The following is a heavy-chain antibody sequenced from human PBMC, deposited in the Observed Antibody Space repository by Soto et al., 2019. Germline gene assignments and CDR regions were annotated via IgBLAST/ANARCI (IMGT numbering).Heavy chain of an antibody. CDR3: ARAPLNYYYGMDV. CDR2: ISYDGRDK. V-gene: IGHV3-30-3*01. J-gene: IGHJ6*02. Sequence: QVQLVESGGGVVQPGRSLRLSCAASGFTFSTYTMHWVRQAPRKGLEWVAIISYDGRDKYYADSVKGRFTISRDNSENTLFLQMNSLRPEDTAVYYCARAPLNYYYGMDVWGQGTTVTVSS. CDR1: GFTFSTYT.